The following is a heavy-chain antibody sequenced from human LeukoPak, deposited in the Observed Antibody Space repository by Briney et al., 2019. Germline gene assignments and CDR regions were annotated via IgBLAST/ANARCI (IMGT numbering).Heavy chain of an antibody. D-gene: IGHD6-19*01. CDR2: ISGSGGST. V-gene: IGHV3-23*01. J-gene: IGHJ4*01. Sequence: GGSLRLSCAASGFTFSSYAMSWVRQAPGKGLQWVSAISGSGGSTYYADSVKGRFTISRDNAKNSLYLQMNSLRDEDTAVYYCARERIAVATSSFDYWGQGALVTVSS. CDR3: ARERIAVATSSFDY. CDR1: GFTFSSYA.